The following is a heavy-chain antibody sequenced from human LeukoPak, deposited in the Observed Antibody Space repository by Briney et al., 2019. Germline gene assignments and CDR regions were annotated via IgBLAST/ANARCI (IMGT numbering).Heavy chain of an antibody. Sequence: GGSLRLSCAASGFTFSSYAMHWVRQAPGKGLGGVAVMSYDGNNKYYADSLKGRFTISRDNYKNTLYLQMTSLRAEDTGVYCCARDAQTYCSSTSCYTDDAFDIWGQGTMVTVSS. CDR1: GFTFSSYA. J-gene: IGHJ3*02. CDR2: MSYDGNNK. V-gene: IGHV3-30-3*01. CDR3: ARDAQTYCSSTSCYTDDAFDI. D-gene: IGHD2-2*02.